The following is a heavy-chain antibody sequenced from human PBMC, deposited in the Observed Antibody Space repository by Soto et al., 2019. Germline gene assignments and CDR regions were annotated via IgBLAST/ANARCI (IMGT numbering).Heavy chain of an antibody. CDR1: GFTFSSYA. D-gene: IGHD3-16*02. CDR2: ISGSGGST. Sequence: GGSLRLSCAASGFTFSSYAMSWVRQAPGKGLEWVSAISGSGGSTYYADSVKGRFTISRDNSKNTLYLQMNSLRAEDTAVYYCAKDFYDYIWGSYRWDAFDIWGQGTMVTVSS. CDR3: AKDFYDYIWGSYRWDAFDI. V-gene: IGHV3-23*01. J-gene: IGHJ3*02.